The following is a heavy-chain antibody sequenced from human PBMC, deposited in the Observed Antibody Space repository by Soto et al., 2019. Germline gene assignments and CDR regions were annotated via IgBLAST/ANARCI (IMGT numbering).Heavy chain of an antibody. Sequence: LRLSCAASGFTFSSYEMNWVRQAPGKGLEWVSYISSSGSTIYYADSVKGRFTISRDNAKNSLYLQMNSLRAEDTAVYYCACSKETLLWFGESSFDPWGQGTLVTVSS. J-gene: IGHJ5*02. CDR1: GFTFSSYE. D-gene: IGHD3-10*01. CDR3: ACSKETLLWFGESSFDP. V-gene: IGHV3-48*03. CDR2: ISSSGSTI.